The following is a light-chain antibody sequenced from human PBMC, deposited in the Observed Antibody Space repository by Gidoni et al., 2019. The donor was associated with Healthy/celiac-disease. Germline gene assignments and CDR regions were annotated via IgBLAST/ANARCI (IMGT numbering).Light chain of an antibody. V-gene: IGKV3-20*01. CDR3: QQYGSSPMYT. Sequence: EIVLTQSPGTLSLSPGARATLSCRASQSVSSSYLACYQQKPGQAPRLLIYGASSRATGIPDRFRGSGSGTDFTLTISRLEPEDFAVYYCQQYGSSPMYTFGQGTKLEIK. J-gene: IGKJ2*01. CDR2: GAS. CDR1: QSVSSSY.